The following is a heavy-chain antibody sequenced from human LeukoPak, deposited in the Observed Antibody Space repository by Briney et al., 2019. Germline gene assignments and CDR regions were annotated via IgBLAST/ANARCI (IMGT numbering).Heavy chain of an antibody. CDR1: GYTFTGYY. CDR2: INPNSGGT. V-gene: IGHV1-2*06. Sequence: ASVKVSCKASGYTFTGYYMHWVRQAPGQGLEWMGRINPNSGGTNYAQKFQGRVTMTRDTSITTAYMELSRLRSDDTAVYYCARGHYDFWSGYYDPFGQGTLVTVSS. CDR3: ARGHYDFWSGYYDP. D-gene: IGHD3-3*01. J-gene: IGHJ5*02.